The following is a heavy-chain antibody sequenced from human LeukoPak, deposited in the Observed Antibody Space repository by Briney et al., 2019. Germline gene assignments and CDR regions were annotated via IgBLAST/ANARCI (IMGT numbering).Heavy chain of an antibody. D-gene: IGHD6-13*01. CDR3: ARDLGGELGYFDY. V-gene: IGHV3-30-3*01. J-gene: IGHJ4*02. CDR2: ISYDGSNK. Sequence: GGSLRLSCAASGFTFSSYAMHWVRQAPGKGLEWVAVISYDGSNKYYADSVKGRFTISRDNSKNTLYLQMNSLRAEDTAVYYCARDLGGELGYFDYWGQGTLVTVSS. CDR1: GFTFSSYA.